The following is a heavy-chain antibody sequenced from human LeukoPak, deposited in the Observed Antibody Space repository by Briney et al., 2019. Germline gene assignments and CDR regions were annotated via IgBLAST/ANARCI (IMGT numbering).Heavy chain of an antibody. D-gene: IGHD2-2*01. CDR1: GGTFSSYA. V-gene: IGHV1-69*01. Sequence: SVKVSCKASGGTFSSYAISWVRQAPGQGLEWMGGIIPIFGTANYAQKLQGRVTITADESTSTAYMELSSLRSEDTAVYYCASAPSRDIVVVPAAIGYWGQGTLVTVSS. CDR2: IIPIFGTA. CDR3: ASAPSRDIVVVPAAIGY. J-gene: IGHJ4*02.